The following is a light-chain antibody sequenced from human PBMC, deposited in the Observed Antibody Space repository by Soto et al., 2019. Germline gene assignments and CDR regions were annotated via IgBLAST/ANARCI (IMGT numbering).Light chain of an antibody. V-gene: IGLV2-14*01. CDR3: SSYTSSSPLV. CDR1: SSDVGAYNH. Sequence: QSVLTQPASVSGSPGQSITISCTGTSSDVGAYNHVSWYQQHPGKAPKLMIYEVSNRPSGVSVRYSGSKSGNTASLTISGLQAEDEADYYCSSYTSSSPLVFGGGTKLTVL. J-gene: IGLJ2*01. CDR2: EVS.